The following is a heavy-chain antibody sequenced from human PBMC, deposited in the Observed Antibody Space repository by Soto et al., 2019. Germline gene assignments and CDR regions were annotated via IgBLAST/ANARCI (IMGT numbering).Heavy chain of an antibody. V-gene: IGHV3-30-3*01. CDR1: GFTFSTYA. Sequence: SGGSLRLSCAASGFTFSTYAMHWVRRAPGKGLEWVAVISYHGSNKFYVDSVKGRFTISRDNSKNTLYLEMNSLRPEDTAVYYCARDRSEFGWLLNSWGQGTLVTVSS. J-gene: IGHJ4*02. CDR2: ISYHGSNK. CDR3: ARDRSEFGWLLNS. D-gene: IGHD3-22*01.